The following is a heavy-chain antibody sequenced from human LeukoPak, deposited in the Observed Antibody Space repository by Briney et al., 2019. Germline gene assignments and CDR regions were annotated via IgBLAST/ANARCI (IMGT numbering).Heavy chain of an antibody. J-gene: IGHJ3*02. CDR2: ISAYNGNT. Sequence: ASVKVSCKASGYTFTGYGISWVRQAPGQGLEWMVWISAYNGNTNYAQKLQGRVTMTTDTSTSTAYMELRSLRSDDTAVYYCARGLDSSSWYGYDAFDIWGQGTMVTVSS. CDR1: GYTFTGYG. CDR3: ARGLDSSSWYGYDAFDI. V-gene: IGHV1-18*04. D-gene: IGHD6-13*01.